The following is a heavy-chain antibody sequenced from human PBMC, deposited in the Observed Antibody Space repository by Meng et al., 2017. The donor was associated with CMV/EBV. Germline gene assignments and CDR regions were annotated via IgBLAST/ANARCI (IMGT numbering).Heavy chain of an antibody. CDR1: GYTFSSYS. D-gene: IGHD3-16*01. CDR2: ISSSSSYI. Sequence: GGSLRLSCAASGYTFSSYSMNWVRQAPAKGLEWVSSISSSSSYIYYADSVKGRFTISRDNAKNSLYLQMNSLRAEDTAVYYCARALRPIDGAPSGRDVGGQGTTVTVSS. J-gene: IGHJ6*02. V-gene: IGHV3-21*01. CDR3: ARALRPIDGAPSGRDV.